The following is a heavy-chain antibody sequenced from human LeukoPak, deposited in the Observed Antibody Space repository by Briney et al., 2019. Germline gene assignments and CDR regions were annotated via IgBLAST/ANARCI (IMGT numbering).Heavy chain of an antibody. CDR2: IVPIFGTA. J-gene: IGHJ6*03. CDR3: ARDLELAAAGFSYYYYMDV. CDR1: GGTFSSYA. Sequence: SVKVSCKASGGTFSSYAISWVRQAPGQGLEWMGGIVPIFGTANYAQKFQGRVTITADESTSTAYMELSSLRSEDTAVYYCARDLELAAAGFSYYYYMDVWGKGTTVTVSS. V-gene: IGHV1-69*13. D-gene: IGHD6-13*01.